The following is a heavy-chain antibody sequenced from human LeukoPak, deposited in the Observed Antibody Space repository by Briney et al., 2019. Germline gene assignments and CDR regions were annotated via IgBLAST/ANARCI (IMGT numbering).Heavy chain of an antibody. Sequence: SETLSLTCTVSGGSISSYYWSWIRQPPGKGLEWIGYIYYSGSTNYNPSLKSRVTISVDTSKNQFSLKLSSVTAADTAVYYCARVIYYDFWSGYAFEIWGQGTMVTVSS. CDR3: ARVIYYDFWSGYAFEI. CDR2: IYYSGST. J-gene: IGHJ3*02. V-gene: IGHV4-59*01. CDR1: GGSISSYY. D-gene: IGHD3-3*01.